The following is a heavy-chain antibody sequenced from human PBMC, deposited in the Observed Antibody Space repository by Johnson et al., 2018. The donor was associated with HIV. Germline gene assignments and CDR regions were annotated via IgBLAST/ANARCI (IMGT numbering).Heavy chain of an antibody. V-gene: IGHV3-13*01. CDR3: ARGVGYYSHDAFDI. D-gene: IGHD2/OR15-2a*01. J-gene: IGHJ3*02. CDR2: IGTAGDT. Sequence: KGLEWVSAIGTAGDTYYPGSVKGRFTISRDNAKNTLYLQMNSLRAEDTAVYYCARGVGYYSHDAFDIWGQGTMVTVSS.